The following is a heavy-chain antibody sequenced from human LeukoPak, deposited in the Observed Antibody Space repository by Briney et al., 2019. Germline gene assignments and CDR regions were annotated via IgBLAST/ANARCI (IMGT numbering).Heavy chain of an antibody. J-gene: IGHJ6*02. V-gene: IGHV4-31*03. Sequence: SETLSLTCTVSGGSISSGGYYWSWIRQHPGKGLEWIGYIYYSGSTYYNPSLKSRVTISVDTSKNQFSLKLSSVTAADTAVYYCARQPSNYDFWSGGYYYYGMDVWGQGTTVTVSS. CDR1: GGSISSGGYY. CDR3: ARQPSNYDFWSGGYYYYGMDV. D-gene: IGHD3-3*01. CDR2: IYYSGST.